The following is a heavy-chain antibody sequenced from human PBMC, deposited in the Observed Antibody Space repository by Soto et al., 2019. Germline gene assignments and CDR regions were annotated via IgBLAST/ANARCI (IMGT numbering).Heavy chain of an antibody. V-gene: IGHV4-4*07. CDR2: IFSSGST. D-gene: IGHD5-12*01. J-gene: IGHJ4*02. CDR3: AREGSYSAYNFAHGIQLWSFDF. Sequence: SEILSLTLPVSGGSINTFYWSWVRQPAGEGLGGIGRIFSSGSTSFNPSLESRVAMSVDTSKNHFSLNVSSVIAADMAVYYCAREGSYSAYNFAHGIQLWSFDFWGQGALVTVSS. CDR1: GGSINTFY.